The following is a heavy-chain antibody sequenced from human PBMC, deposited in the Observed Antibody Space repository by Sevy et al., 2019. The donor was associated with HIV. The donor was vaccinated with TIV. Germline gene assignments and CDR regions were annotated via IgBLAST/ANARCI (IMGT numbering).Heavy chain of an antibody. D-gene: IGHD3-10*01. CDR3: AKDLWYCMDV. Sequence: GGSLRLSCAASGFTFSSSGMHWLRQAPGNGLEWVTFIGHDANNQQYADSVKGRFATSRDNSKNTIYLQMHSLRVEDTAVYYCAKDLWYCMDVWGKGTTVTVSS. J-gene: IGHJ6*03. V-gene: IGHV3-30*02. CDR2: IGHDANNQ. CDR1: GFTFSSSG.